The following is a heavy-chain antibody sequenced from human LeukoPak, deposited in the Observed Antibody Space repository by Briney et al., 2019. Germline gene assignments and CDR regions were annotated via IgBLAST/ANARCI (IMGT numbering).Heavy chain of an antibody. CDR2: IYYRGTT. D-gene: IGHD4-11*01. CDR3: ARGKVYSDYIAWFDP. CDR1: GGSIDGYY. V-gene: IGHV4-59*12. J-gene: IGHJ5*02. Sequence: SETLSLTCTVRGGSIDGYYWGLIRQPPGKGLEWIGYIYYRGTTSYNPFLKSRVTISVDTSKNQFSLKLNSVTAEDTAVCYCARGKVYSDYIAWFDPWGQGTLVTVSS.